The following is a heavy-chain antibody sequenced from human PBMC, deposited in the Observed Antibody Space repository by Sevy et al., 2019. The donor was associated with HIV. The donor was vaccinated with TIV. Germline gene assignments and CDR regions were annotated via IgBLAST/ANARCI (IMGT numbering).Heavy chain of an antibody. CDR2: IIPIFGTA. Sequence: ASVKVSCKASGGTFSSYAISWVRQAPGQGLEWMGGIIPIFGTANYAQKFQGRVTITADESTSTAYMQLSSLRSEDTAVYYCARDRGDPGAFDIWGQGTMVTVSS. D-gene: IGHD2-21*02. V-gene: IGHV1-69*13. CDR1: GGTFSSYA. CDR3: ARDRGDPGAFDI. J-gene: IGHJ3*02.